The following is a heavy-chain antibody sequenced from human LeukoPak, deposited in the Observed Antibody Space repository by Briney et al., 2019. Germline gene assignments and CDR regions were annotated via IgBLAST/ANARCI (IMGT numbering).Heavy chain of an antibody. D-gene: IGHD5-24*01. CDR1: GLTFSNHG. CDR3: ARDRGWLQFLDS. J-gene: IGHJ4*02. Sequence: GGSLRLSCAASGLTFSNHGMHWVRQAPGKGLEWVALIRNDGSNKYYADSVEGRFTISRGNSKDTLYLQMNSLRVEDTAVYYCARDRGWLQFLDSWGQGTLVTVSS. CDR2: IRNDGSNK. V-gene: IGHV3-30*02.